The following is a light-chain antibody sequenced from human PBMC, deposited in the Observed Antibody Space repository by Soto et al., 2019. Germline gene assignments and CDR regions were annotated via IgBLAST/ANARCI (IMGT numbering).Light chain of an antibody. V-gene: IGLV1-51*01. CDR1: SSNIGNNY. CDR3: GAWDSRLGAVV. J-gene: IGLJ2*01. CDR2: DNN. Sequence: QSVLTQPPSVSAAPGQKVTISCSGSSSNIGNNYVSWYQQFPGTAPKLLIYDNNNRPSGIPDRFSGSKSATSATLGITGLLTGDEADYYCGAWDSRLGAVVFGGGTKLTVL.